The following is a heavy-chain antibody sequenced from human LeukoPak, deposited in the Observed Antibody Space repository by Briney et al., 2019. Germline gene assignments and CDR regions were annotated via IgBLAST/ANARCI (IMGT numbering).Heavy chain of an antibody. D-gene: IGHD6-19*01. V-gene: IGHV3-30-3*01. CDR3: ARDRGIAVALDY. J-gene: IGHJ4*02. CDR1: GFTFSSYA. CDR2: ISYDGSNK. Sequence: GGSLRLSCAASGFTFSSYAMHWVRQAPGKGLEWVAVISYDGSNKYYADSVKGRFTISRDNSKNTLYLQMNSLRAEDTAVYYCARDRGIAVALDYWGQGTLVTVSS.